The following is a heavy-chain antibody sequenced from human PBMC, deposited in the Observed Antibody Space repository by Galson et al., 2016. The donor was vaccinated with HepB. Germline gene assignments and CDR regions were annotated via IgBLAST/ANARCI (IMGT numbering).Heavy chain of an antibody. CDR2: ISHDGSKE. V-gene: IGHV3-30*18. D-gene: IGHD6-19*01. CDR3: AKDVGPQWLGLAS. CDR1: GFTFSAFG. J-gene: IGHJ4*02. Sequence: SLRLSCAASGFTFSAFGMHWGRQAPGKGLEWVAFISHDGSKEYYADSVKGRFTLSRDNSKNTLDVQMNSLRAEDTAVYYCAKDVGPQWLGLASWGQGTLVTVSS.